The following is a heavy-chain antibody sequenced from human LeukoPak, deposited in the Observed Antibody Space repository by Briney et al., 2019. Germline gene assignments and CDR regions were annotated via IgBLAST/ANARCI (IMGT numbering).Heavy chain of an antibody. CDR2: INHSGST. D-gene: IGHD4-11*01. CDR3: ARGGDGDYSNDDFDY. CDR1: GGSFSSYY. V-gene: IGHV4-34*01. Sequence: SETLSLTCAVYGGSFSSYYWSWIRQPPGKGLEWIGEINHSGSTNYNPSLKSRVTISVDTSKNQFSLKLSSVAAADTAAYYCARGGDGDYSNDDFDYWGQGTLVTVSS. J-gene: IGHJ4*02.